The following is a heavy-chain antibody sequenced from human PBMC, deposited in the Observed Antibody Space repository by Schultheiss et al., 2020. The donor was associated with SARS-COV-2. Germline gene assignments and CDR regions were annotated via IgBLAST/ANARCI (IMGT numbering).Heavy chain of an antibody. D-gene: IGHD3-16*02. V-gene: IGHV1-2*04. CDR1: GYTFTGYY. J-gene: IGHJ6*02. CDR2: INPATGGT. CDR3: ARDHKMITFGGVIVPNYGMDV. Sequence: ASVKVSCKASGYTFTGYYMHWVRQAPGQGLEWMGWINPATGGTNYAQNFQGWVTMTRNTSISTAYMELSRLRSDDTAVYYCARDHKMITFGGVIVPNYGMDVWGQGTTVTVSS.